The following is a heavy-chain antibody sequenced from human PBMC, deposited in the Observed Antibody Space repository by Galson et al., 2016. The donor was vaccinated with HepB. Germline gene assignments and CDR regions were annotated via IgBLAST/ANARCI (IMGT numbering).Heavy chain of an antibody. CDR1: GFTFSSFS. V-gene: IGHV3-23*01. Sequence: SLRLSCAASGFTFSSFSMNWVRQAPGKGLQWVSGTSGSINATYYADSVKGRFIISRDDSKNTLYLQMHSLRAEDTALYYCAKLPSRYYGSGAGYGMDIWGQGTTVTVSS. CDR2: TSGSINAT. D-gene: IGHD3-10*01. J-gene: IGHJ6*02. CDR3: AKLPSRYYGSGAGYGMDI.